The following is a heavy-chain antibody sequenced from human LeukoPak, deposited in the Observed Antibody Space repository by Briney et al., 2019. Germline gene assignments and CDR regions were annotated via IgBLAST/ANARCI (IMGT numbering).Heavy chain of an antibody. J-gene: IGHJ1*01. V-gene: IGHV3-23*01. Sequence: PGGSLRLSCAASGFIFSNNIVNWVRQAPGKGLEWVSAISGRGGSTYYADSVKGRFTISRDNSKNTLYLQMNSLRAEDTAVYYCAKVDCSGGSCYTNHQYSQHWGQGTLVTVSS. CDR3: AKVDCSGGSCYTNHQYSQH. CDR1: GFIFSNNI. D-gene: IGHD2-15*01. CDR2: ISGRGGST.